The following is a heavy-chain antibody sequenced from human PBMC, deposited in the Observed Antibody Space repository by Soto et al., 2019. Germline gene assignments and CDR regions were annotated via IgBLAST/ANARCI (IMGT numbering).Heavy chain of an antibody. CDR1: GFTFSSYA. J-gene: IGHJ4*02. CDR2: ISYDGSNK. Sequence: GGSLRLSCAASGFTFSSYAMHWVRQAPGKGLEWVAVISYDGSNKYYADSVKGRFTISRDNSKNTLYLQMNSLRAEDTAVYYCAREGYCSGGSCYSVFAYWGQGTLVTVSS. D-gene: IGHD2-15*01. CDR3: AREGYCSGGSCYSVFAY. V-gene: IGHV3-30-3*01.